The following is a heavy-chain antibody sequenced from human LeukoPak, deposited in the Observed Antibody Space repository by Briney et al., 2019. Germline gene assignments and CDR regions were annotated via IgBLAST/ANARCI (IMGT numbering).Heavy chain of an antibody. CDR3: ARDSGTTGEVKFDP. Sequence: SETLSLTCTVSGGSISSYYWSWIRQPAGKGLEWRGRIYTSGSITYNPSLKSRVSMSVDTSKNQFSLKLSSVTAADTAVYYCARDSGTTGEVKFDPWGQGTLVTVSS. CDR2: IYTSGSI. J-gene: IGHJ5*02. D-gene: IGHD3-10*01. CDR1: GGSISSYY. V-gene: IGHV4-4*07.